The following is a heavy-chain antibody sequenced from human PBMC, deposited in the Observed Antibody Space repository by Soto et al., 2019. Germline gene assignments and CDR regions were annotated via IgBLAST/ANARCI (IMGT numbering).Heavy chain of an antibody. CDR3: ARDQVTGTTTYYYGMDV. Sequence: QVQLVQSGAEVKKPGSSVKVSCKASGGTFSSYAISWVRQAPGQGLEWMGGIIPIFGTANYAQKFQGRVTITADESTSTAYMELSSLRSEDTAVYYCARDQVTGTTTYYYGMDVWGQGTTVTVSS. CDR2: IIPIFGTA. J-gene: IGHJ6*02. V-gene: IGHV1-69*01. CDR1: GGTFSSYA. D-gene: IGHD1-20*01.